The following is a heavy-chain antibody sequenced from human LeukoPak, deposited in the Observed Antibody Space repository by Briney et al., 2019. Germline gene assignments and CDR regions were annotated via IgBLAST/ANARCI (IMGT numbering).Heavy chain of an antibody. Sequence: ASVKVSCKASGYTFTGYYMHWVRQPPAQGLEWMGIINPSGGSTSYAQKFQDRVTMTRDTSTSTVYMELSSLRSEDTAVYYCARDRPGRYCSTTSCFTASPFAPWGQGTLVTVSS. CDR2: INPSGGST. V-gene: IGHV1-46*01. CDR3: ARDRPGRYCSTTSCFTASPFAP. J-gene: IGHJ5*02. CDR1: GYTFTGYY. D-gene: IGHD2-2*02.